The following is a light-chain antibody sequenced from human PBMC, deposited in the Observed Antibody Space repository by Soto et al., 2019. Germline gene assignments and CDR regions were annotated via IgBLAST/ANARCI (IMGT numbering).Light chain of an antibody. Sequence: QSALTQPASVSGSPGQSITISCSGTSSDVGRHNAVSWHQQHPGKVPQLMIYDVSIRPSGISDRLSASKSGNMASLTISGLQAEDEADYYCSSYRVGGSYVFGTGTKVTVL. J-gene: IGLJ1*01. CDR2: DVS. CDR1: SSDVGRHNA. V-gene: IGLV2-14*03. CDR3: SSYRVGGSYV.